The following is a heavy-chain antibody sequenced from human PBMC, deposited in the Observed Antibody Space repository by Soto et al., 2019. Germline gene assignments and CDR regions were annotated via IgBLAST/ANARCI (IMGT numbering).Heavy chain of an antibody. D-gene: IGHD5-12*01. CDR3: TRDQRYSSAV. Sequence: EVQLVESGGGLVQPGGSLRLSCAASGVDFTNSWMHWVRQAPGMGLVWVSHVNSDGSITTYADSVRGRFTISRDNAKNTVYLQMNRLRVEDTAVYYCTRDQRYSSAVWGQGALITVSS. CDR1: GVDFTNSW. V-gene: IGHV3-74*01. J-gene: IGHJ4*02. CDR2: VNSDGSIT.